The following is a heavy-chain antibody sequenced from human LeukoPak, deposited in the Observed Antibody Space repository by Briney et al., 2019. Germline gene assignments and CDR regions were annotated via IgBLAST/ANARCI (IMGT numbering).Heavy chain of an antibody. CDR3: AKDLDSSGSLDY. Sequence: GGSLRLSCAASGFTFSSYGMHWVRQAPGKGLEWVAVIWYDGSNKYYADSVKGRFTISRDNSKHTLYLQMNSLRAEDTAVYYCAKDLDSSGSLDYWGQGTLVTVSS. CDR2: IWYDGSNK. D-gene: IGHD3-22*01. V-gene: IGHV3-33*06. J-gene: IGHJ4*02. CDR1: GFTFSSYG.